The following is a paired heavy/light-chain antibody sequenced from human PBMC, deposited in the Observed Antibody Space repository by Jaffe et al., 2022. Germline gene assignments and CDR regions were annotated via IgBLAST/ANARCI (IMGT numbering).Light chain of an antibody. J-gene: IGKJ1*01. Sequence: DIQMTQSPSSLSASLGDRVTITCRASQSISDYLNWYQQKPGKAPKLLIYAASTLQSGVPSRFSGSGSGTDFTLTISSLQPEDFATYYCQQSYGIQWTFGQGTKVEIK. V-gene: IGKV1-39*01. CDR3: QQSYGIQWT. CDR2: AAS. CDR1: QSISDY.
Heavy chain of an antibody. V-gene: IGHV3-74*01. CDR1: GFTFSTYW. CDR2: INNDGSHT. D-gene: IGHD2-15*01. Sequence: EVQLVESGGGLVQPGGSLRLSCAASGFTFSTYWMHWVRQAPGKGLVWVSRINNDGSHTSYADSVTGRFTISRDNAKKMLYLQMDSLRAEDTAVYYCARVGYCSGGNCFTGYFLHWGQGTLVSVSS. CDR3: ARVGYCSGGNCFTGYFLH. J-gene: IGHJ1*01.